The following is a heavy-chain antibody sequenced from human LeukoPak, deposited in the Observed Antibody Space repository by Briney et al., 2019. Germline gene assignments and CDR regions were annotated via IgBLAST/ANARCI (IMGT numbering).Heavy chain of an antibody. Sequence: SETLSLTCTVSGGSISSSSYYWGWIRQPPGEGLEWIGSIYYSGSAYYNPSLKSRVTISVDTSKNQFSLKMSSVTAADTAVYYCARRLVGATFDYWGQGTLVTVSS. J-gene: IGHJ4*02. CDR1: GGSISSSSYY. V-gene: IGHV4-39*01. CDR2: IYYSGSA. CDR3: ARRLVGATFDY. D-gene: IGHD1-26*01.